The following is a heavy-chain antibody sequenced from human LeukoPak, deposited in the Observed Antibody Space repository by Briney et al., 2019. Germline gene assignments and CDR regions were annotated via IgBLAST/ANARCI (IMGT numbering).Heavy chain of an antibody. CDR2: IYYSGST. Sequence: SETLSLTCAVSGSSISSSSYYWGWIRQPPGKGLEWIGSIYYSGSTYYNPSLKSRVTISVDTSKNQFSLKLSSVTAADTAVYYCARDRSPIDYWGQGTLVTVSS. CDR3: ARDRSPIDY. V-gene: IGHV4-39*07. J-gene: IGHJ4*02. CDR1: GSSISSSSYY.